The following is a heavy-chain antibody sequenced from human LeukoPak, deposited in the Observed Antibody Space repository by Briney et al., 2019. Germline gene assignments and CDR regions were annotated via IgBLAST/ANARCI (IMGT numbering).Heavy chain of an antibody. D-gene: IGHD2-21*01. CDR3: AANTPRVVREDAFDI. J-gene: IGHJ3*02. Sequence: ASVKVSCKASGYTFTGYYIHWVRQAPGQGLEWMGWINPNSGGTNYAQKFQGRVTMTRDTSISTAYMDLSGLTSDDTAVYYCAANTPRVVREDAFDIWGQGTMVTVSS. V-gene: IGHV1-2*02. CDR2: INPNSGGT. CDR1: GYTFTGYY.